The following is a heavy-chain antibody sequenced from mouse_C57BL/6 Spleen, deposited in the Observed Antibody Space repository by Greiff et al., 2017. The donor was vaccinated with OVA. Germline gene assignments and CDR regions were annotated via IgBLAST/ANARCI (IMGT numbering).Heavy chain of an antibody. Sequence: DVQLQESGGDLVKPGGSLKLSCAASGFTFSSYGMSWVRQTPDKRLEWVATISSGGSYTYYPDSVKGRFTISRDNAKNTLYLQMSSLKSEDTAMYYCARPRREGYFDVWGTGTTVTVSS. J-gene: IGHJ1*03. CDR3: ARPRREGYFDV. CDR2: ISSGGSYT. CDR1: GFTFSSYG. V-gene: IGHV5-6*01.